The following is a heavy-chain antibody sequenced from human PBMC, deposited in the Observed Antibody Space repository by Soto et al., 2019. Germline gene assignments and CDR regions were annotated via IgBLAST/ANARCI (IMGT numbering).Heavy chain of an antibody. D-gene: IGHD2-15*01. V-gene: IGHV2-5*02. J-gene: IGHJ4*02. CDR2: IYWDDDK. CDR1: GFSLSTSGVG. CDR3: ARIYCSGGSCYGNYFDY. Sequence: QITLKESGPTLVKPTQTLTLTCTFSGFSLSTSGVGVGWIRQSPGKALEWLALIYWDDDKRYSPSLKRRLTIPKDSSKNQGVLTMTNMDPVEKATYYCARIYCSGGSCYGNYFDYWGQGTLVTVSS.